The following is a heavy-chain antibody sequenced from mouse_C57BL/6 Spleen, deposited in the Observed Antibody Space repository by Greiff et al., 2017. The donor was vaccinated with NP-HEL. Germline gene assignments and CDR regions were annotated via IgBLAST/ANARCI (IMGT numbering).Heavy chain of an antibody. CDR2: IYPGDGDT. D-gene: IGHD2-4*01. V-gene: IGHV1-80*01. Sequence: QVQLQQSGAELVKPGASVKISCKASGYAFSSYWMNWVKQRPGKGLEWIGQIYPGDGDTNYNGKFKGKATLTADKSSSTAYMQLSSLTSEDSAVYFCARRHDYDWYFDVWGTGTTVTVSS. CDR1: GYAFSSYW. CDR3: ARRHDYDWYFDV. J-gene: IGHJ1*03.